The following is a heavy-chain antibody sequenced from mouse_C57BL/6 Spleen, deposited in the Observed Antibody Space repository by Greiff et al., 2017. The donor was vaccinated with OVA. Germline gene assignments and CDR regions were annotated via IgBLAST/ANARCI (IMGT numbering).Heavy chain of an antibody. CDR3: TKRANWGYFDV. Sequence: EVQRVESGAELVRPGASVKLSCTASGFNIKDDYMHWVKQRPEQGLEWIGWIDPENGDTEYASKFQGKATITADTSSNTAYLQLSSLTSEDTAVYYCTKRANWGYFDVWGTGTTVTVSS. V-gene: IGHV14-4*01. D-gene: IGHD4-1*01. CDR1: GFNIKDDY. CDR2: IDPENGDT. J-gene: IGHJ1*03.